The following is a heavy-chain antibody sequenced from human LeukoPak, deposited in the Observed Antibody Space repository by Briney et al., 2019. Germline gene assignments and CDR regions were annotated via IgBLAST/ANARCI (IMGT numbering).Heavy chain of an antibody. D-gene: IGHD1-1*01. CDR2: ISSSSDHL. CDR1: EFTFSTYS. J-gene: IGHJ4*02. Sequence: GGSLRLSCAASEFTFSTYSMNWVRQTPGKGLEWVSIISSSSDHLHYADSVTGRFTISRDNAKNSLYLQMNSLRAEDTAVYYCARGETSDTRHLDYWGQGTLVTVSS. V-gene: IGHV3-21*06. CDR3: ARGETSDTRHLDY.